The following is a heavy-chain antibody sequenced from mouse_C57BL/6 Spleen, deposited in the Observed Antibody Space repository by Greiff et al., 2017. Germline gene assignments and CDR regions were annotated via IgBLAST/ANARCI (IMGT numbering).Heavy chain of an antibody. J-gene: IGHJ4*01. CDR2: INPNNGGT. V-gene: IGHV1-18*01. Sequence: EVQLQQSGPELVKPGASVKIPCKASGYTFTDYNMDWVKQSHGKSLEWIGDINPNNGGTIYNQKFKGKATLTVDKSSSTAYMELRSLTSEDTAVXYCARTYYYSTPYYAMDYWGQGTSVTVSS. CDR1: GYTFTDYN. CDR3: ARTYYYSTPYYAMDY. D-gene: IGHD1-1*01.